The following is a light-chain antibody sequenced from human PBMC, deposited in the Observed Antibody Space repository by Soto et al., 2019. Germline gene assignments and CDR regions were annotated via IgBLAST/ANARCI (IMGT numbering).Light chain of an antibody. CDR3: QQDSRSPT. V-gene: IGKV3-20*01. CDR1: QSFSSSY. CDR2: GAS. Sequence: EIVLTQSPGTLSLSPGERATLSCRASQSFSSSYLAWYHQKPDQAPRLLIYGASSRATGIPDRFSGSASGTDFPLTISRLEAGYFDVYYCQQDSRSPTFGQGTRLEIK. J-gene: IGKJ5*01.